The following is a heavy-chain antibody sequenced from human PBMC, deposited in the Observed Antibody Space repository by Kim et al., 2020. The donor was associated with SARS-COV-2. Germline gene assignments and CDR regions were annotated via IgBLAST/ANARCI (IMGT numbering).Heavy chain of an antibody. V-gene: IGHV4-59*13. J-gene: IGHJ6*01. D-gene: IGHD2-8*01. CDR2: IYYSGST. CDR3: ARDLGRCTNGVCYLYGMAV. CDR1: GGSISSYY. Sequence: SETLSLTCTVSGGSISSYYWSWIRQPPGKGLEWIGYIYYSGSTNYNPSLKSRVTISVDTSKNQFSLKLSSVTAADTAAYYCARDLGRCTNGVCYLYGMAV.